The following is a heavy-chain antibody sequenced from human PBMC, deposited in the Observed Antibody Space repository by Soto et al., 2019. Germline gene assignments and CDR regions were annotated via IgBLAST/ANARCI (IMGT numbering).Heavy chain of an antibody. CDR3: ARDMAVAGNNWLDP. CDR2: INHSGST. V-gene: IGHV4-34*01. Sequence: PSETLSLTCAVYGGSFSGYYWSWIRQPPGKGLEWIGEINHSGSTNYNPSLKSRVTISVDTSKNQFSLKLSSVTAADTAVYYCARDMAVAGNNWLDPCGQGTMVTVYS. CDR1: GGSFSGYY. J-gene: IGHJ5*02. D-gene: IGHD6-19*01.